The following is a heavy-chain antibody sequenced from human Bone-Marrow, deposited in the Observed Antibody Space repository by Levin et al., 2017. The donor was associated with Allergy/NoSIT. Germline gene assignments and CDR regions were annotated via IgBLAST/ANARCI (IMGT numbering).Heavy chain of an antibody. V-gene: IGHV3-23*01. CDR2: TSHNSGNT. J-gene: IGHJ4*02. D-gene: IGHD1-26*01. CDR3: ARVGALALERRTPFDS. CDR1: GFTFRNYG. Sequence: PGGSLRLSCAASGFTFRNYGMTWVRQAPGKGLEWVSVTSHNSGNTYYADSVRGRFTMSRDNSKNTLYLQMDSLRLEDTAVYDCARVGALALERRTPFDSWGQGTLVTVSS.